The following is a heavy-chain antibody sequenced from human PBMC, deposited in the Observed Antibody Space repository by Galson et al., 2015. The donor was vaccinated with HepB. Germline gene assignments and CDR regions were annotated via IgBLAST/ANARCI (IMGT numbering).Heavy chain of an antibody. CDR1: GGSISSYY. D-gene: IGHD3-16*01. J-gene: IGHJ6*02. CDR3: ARSDGYTHYGMDV. CDR2: IYYSGST. V-gene: IGHV4-59*01. Sequence: SETLSLTCTVSGGSISSYYWSWIRQPPGKGLEWIGYIYYSGSTNYNPSLKSRVTISVDTSKNQFSLKLSSVTAADTAVYYCARSDGYTHYGMDVWGQGTTVTVSS.